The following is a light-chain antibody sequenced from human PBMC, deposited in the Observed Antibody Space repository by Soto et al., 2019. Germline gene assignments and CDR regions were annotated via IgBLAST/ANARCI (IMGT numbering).Light chain of an antibody. CDR3: QQYGTSEII. J-gene: IGKJ5*01. V-gene: IGKV3-20*01. CDR1: QSLTNSF. CDR2: DTS. Sequence: VFKQSPGTLSLSPRERATLSCRASQSLTNSFIAWYQQRPGQAPRLLIYDTSSRASGIPDRFSGSGSGTDFTLTISRLETEDFAVFYCQQYGTSEIIFGQGTRLEI.